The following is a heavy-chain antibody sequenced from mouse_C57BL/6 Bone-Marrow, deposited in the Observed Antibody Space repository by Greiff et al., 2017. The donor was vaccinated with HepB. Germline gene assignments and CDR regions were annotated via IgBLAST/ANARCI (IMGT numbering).Heavy chain of an antibody. CDR1: GYTFTDYT. D-gene: IGHD1-1*01. V-gene: IGHV1-78*01. Sequence: VQLQQSDAELVKPGASVKISCKVSGYTFTDYTIHWMKQRPEQGLEWIGYIYPRDGSTKYNEKFKGKATLTADKSSSTAYMQLNSLTSEDSAVYFCAREGNYYGSSPYYFDYWGQGTTLTVSS. J-gene: IGHJ2*01. CDR3: AREGNYYGSSPYYFDY. CDR2: IYPRDGST.